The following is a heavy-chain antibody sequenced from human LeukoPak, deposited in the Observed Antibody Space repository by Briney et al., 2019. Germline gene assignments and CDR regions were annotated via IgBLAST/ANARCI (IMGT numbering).Heavy chain of an antibody. CDR2: ISSSSSTI. Sequence: GGSLRLSCAASGFTFSSYSMNWVRRAPGKGLEWVSYISSSSSTIYYADSVKGRFTISRDNAKNSLYLQMNSLRAEDTAVYYCASSITIDVWGQGTTVTVSS. J-gene: IGHJ6*02. D-gene: IGHD5-12*01. V-gene: IGHV3-48*01. CDR1: GFTFSSYS. CDR3: ASSITIDV.